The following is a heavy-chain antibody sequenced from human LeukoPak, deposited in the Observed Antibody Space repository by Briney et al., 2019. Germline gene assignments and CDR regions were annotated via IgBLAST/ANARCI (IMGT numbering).Heavy chain of an antibody. CDR1: GFSFSIYS. CDR2: ITSNSNT. V-gene: IGHV3-21*06. J-gene: IGHJ6*02. D-gene: IGHD1-14*01. Sequence: GGSLRLSCAASGFSFSIYSMNWIRQAPGKGLEWVSYITSNSNTRYADSVKGRFTVSRDNAQNSLFLQMDRLRGEDTAVYYCARDLRTFYGMDLWGQGTTVTVFS. CDR3: ARDLRTFYGMDL.